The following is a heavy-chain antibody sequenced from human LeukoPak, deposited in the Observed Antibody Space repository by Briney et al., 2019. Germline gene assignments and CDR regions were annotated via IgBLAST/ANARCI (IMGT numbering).Heavy chain of an antibody. Sequence: GESLKISCQGSGYSFTSYWIGWVRQMPGKGLEWMGIIYPGDSDTRYSPSFQGQVTISADKSISTAYLQWSSLKASDTAMYYCARGDDYVWGSSRRPRHFDAFDIWGQGTMVTVSS. CDR3: ARGDDYVWGSSRRPRHFDAFDI. D-gene: IGHD3-16*01. CDR2: IYPGDSDT. CDR1: GYSFTSYW. V-gene: IGHV5-51*01. J-gene: IGHJ3*02.